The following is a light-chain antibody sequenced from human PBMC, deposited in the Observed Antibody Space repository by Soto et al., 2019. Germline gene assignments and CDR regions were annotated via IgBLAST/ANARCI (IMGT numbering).Light chain of an antibody. V-gene: IGLV2-14*01. CDR3: SSYTSSSTVL. CDR2: EVT. CDR1: SSDVGGYNY. J-gene: IGLJ2*01. Sequence: QSALTQPASVSGSLGQSITISCTGTSSDVGGYNYVSWYQQHPGIDPKVVIFEVTNRPLGVSSRFSGSKSGNTASLTVSGLQPEDEGNYYCSSYTSSSTVLFGGGTQLTVL.